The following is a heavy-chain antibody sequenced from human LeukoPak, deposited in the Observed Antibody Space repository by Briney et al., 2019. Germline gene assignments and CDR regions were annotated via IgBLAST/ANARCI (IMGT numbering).Heavy chain of an antibody. CDR2: ISGSGGST. Sequence: PGGSLRLSCAASGFTFSSYAMSWVRQAPGKGLEWVSAISGSGGSTYYADSVKGRFTISRDNSKNTLYLQMNSLRAEDTAVYYCAKDSCSSTSCYLFDYWGQGTLVTVSS. D-gene: IGHD2-2*01. CDR1: GFTFSSYA. J-gene: IGHJ4*02. V-gene: IGHV3-23*01. CDR3: AKDSCSSTSCYLFDY.